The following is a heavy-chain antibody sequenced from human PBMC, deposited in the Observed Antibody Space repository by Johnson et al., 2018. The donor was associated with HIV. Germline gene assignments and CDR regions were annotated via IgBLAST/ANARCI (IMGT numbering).Heavy chain of an antibody. CDR3: AREISRYYYDYAAFDL. Sequence: QVQLVESGGDLVKPGGSLRLSCAASGFIFSDYYMTWIRQAPGKGLESISYISSSGRTIYYADSVKGRFTISRDNSRSTVYLHMINLRADDTALYYCAREISRYYYDYAAFDLWGQGTTVTVSS. V-gene: IGHV3-11*01. CDR1: GFIFSDYY. D-gene: IGHD3-22*01. J-gene: IGHJ3*01. CDR2: ISSSGRTI.